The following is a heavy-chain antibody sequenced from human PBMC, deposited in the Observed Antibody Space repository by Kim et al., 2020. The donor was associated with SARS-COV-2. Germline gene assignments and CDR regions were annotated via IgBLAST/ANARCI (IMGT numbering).Heavy chain of an antibody. J-gene: IGHJ3*02. CDR3: ARDTPGQKAYDI. V-gene: IGHV6-1*01. Sequence: DYEASVKSRMPITADTSTHQFSLQLNSVSPEDTAVYYCARDTPGQKAYDIWGQGTMVTVSS.